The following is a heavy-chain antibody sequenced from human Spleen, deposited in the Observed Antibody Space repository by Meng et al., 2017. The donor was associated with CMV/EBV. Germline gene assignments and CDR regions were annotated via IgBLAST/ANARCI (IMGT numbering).Heavy chain of an antibody. J-gene: IGHJ4*02. CDR1: GFTFSKCG. CDR3: AKAPYSGGFDS. V-gene: IGHV3-33*03. Sequence: GESLKISCAASGFTFSKCGMHWVRQAPGKGLEWVAVIWYDGSEEYYADNVKGRFTISRDNYRHMLYLQMNYLRPEDTAVYYCAKAPYSGGFDSWGQGTLVTVSS. CDR2: IWYDGSEE. D-gene: IGHD3-10*01.